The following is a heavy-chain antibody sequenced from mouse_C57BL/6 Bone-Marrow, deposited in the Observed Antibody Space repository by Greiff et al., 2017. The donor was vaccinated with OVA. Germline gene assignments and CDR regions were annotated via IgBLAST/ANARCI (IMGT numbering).Heavy chain of an antibody. CDR3: AIYSRWDPNLFDY. CDR2: IHPSDSDT. Sequence: QVQLQQPGAELVKPGASVKVSCKASGYTFTSYWMHWVKQRPGQGLEWIGRIHPSDSDTNYNQKFKGKATLTVDTSSSTAYMQLSSLTSEDSAVYYCAIYSRWDPNLFDYWGQGTTLTVSS. CDR1: GYTFTSYW. J-gene: IGHJ2*01. V-gene: IGHV1-74*01. D-gene: IGHD4-1*01.